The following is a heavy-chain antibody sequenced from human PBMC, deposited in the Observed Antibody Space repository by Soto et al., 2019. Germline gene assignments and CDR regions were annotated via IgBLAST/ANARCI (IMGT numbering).Heavy chain of an antibody. CDR2: MRPSGDST. D-gene: IGHD1-26*01. V-gene: IGHV1-46*01. CDR3: AREPRSTSAFDI. CDR1: GYSFSTHY. Sequence: QVQLVQCGTEVKKPGASVKISCKSSGYSFSTHYLHWVRQARGQGLEWMGVMRPSGDSTSYAQKFQDRVTMTRDTSTSIDYMELSSLRSEDTAVYYCAREPRSTSAFDIWGQGTMVTVSS. J-gene: IGHJ3*02.